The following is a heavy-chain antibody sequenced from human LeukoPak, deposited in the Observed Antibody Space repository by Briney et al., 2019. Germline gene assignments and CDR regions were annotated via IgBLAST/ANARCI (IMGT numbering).Heavy chain of an antibody. CDR3: ARDVGSDAFDL. D-gene: IGHD3-10*01. CDR2: IYRDGTT. Sequence: GGSLRLSCAASGFTVSGNHMSWVRQAPGKGLEWVSFIYRDGTTYYADSVTGRFTISRDNSKSTLYLQMSTLRAEDTAMYYCARDVGSDAFDLWGQGTMVTVSS. V-gene: IGHV3-66*01. J-gene: IGHJ3*01. CDR1: GFTVSGNH.